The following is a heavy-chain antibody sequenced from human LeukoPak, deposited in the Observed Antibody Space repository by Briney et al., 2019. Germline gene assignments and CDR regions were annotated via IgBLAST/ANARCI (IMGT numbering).Heavy chain of an antibody. V-gene: IGHV3-33*01. CDR2: IWYDGSNK. D-gene: IGHD3-10*01. J-gene: IGHJ4*02. CDR3: AGDKRSKHFEY. CDR1: GFTFRNQG. Sequence: GSLRLSCAASGFTFRNQGMHWVRQAPGKGLEWVAVIWYDGSNKYYADSVKGRFTISRDNSKNTLYLQMNSLRDGDTAVYYCAGDKRSKHFEYWGQGTLVIVSS.